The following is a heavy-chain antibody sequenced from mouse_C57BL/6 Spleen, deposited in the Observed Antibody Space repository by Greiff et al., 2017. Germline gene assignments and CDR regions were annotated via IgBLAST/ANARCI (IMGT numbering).Heavy chain of an antibody. J-gene: IGHJ1*03. V-gene: IGHV1-64*01. CDR1: GYTFTSYW. Sequence: QVQLQQSGAELVKPGASVKLSCKASGYTFTSYWMHWVKQRPGQGLEWIGMIHPNSGSTNYNEKFKSKATLTVDKSSSTAYMQLSSLTSEDSAVYYCARAPYYSNYVGYFDVWGTGTTVTVSS. CDR3: ARAPYYSNYVGYFDV. CDR2: IHPNSGST. D-gene: IGHD2-5*01.